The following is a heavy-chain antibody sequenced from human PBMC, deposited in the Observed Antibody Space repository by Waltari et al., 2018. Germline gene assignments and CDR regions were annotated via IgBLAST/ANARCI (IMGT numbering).Heavy chain of an antibody. J-gene: IGHJ4*02. V-gene: IGHV3-74*01. D-gene: IGHD3-22*01. CDR2: INSDGSST. Sequence: EVQLVESGGGIVQPGGSLRVSCAASGFTFSSYWMHWVRQAPGKGLVWVSHINSDGSSTSYADSVKGRFTISRDNAKNTLYLQMNSLRAEDTAVYYCARGGRGMSTGYYYWGQGTLVTVSS. CDR1: GFTFSSYW. CDR3: ARGGRGMSTGYYY.